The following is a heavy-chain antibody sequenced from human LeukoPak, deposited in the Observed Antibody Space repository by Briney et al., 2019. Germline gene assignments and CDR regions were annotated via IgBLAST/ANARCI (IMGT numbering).Heavy chain of an antibody. CDR3: AKAETYYDFWSDFENRYFDY. CDR1: GFTFSSYA. J-gene: IGHJ4*02. V-gene: IGHV3-23*01. Sequence: PGGSLRLSCAASGFTFSSYAMSWVRQAPGKGLEWVSAISGSGGSTYYADSVKGRFTISRDNSKNTLYLQMNSLRAEDTAVYYCAKAETYYDFWSDFENRYFDYWGQGTLVTVSS. CDR2: ISGSGGST. D-gene: IGHD3-3*01.